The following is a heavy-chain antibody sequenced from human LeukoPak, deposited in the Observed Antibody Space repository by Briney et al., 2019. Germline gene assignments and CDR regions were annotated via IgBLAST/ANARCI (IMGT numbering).Heavy chain of an antibody. J-gene: IGHJ4*02. CDR3: ATVTYYYDSSGYPYFDY. CDR2: FDPEDGET. Sequence: ASVNVSCKVSGYTLTELSMHWVRQAPGKGLEWMGGFDPEDGETIYAQKFQGRVTMTEDTSTDTAYMELSSLRSEDTAVYYCATVTYYYDSSGYPYFDYWGQGTLVTVSS. CDR1: GYTLTELS. D-gene: IGHD3-22*01. V-gene: IGHV1-24*01.